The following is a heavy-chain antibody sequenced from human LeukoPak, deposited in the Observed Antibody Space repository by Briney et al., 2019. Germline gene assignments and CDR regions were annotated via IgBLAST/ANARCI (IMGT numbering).Heavy chain of an antibody. CDR2: INPSGGST. J-gene: IGHJ3*02. V-gene: IGHV1-46*01. D-gene: IGHD6-19*01. CDR3: ARDPGSGWYADAFDI. CDR1: GYTFTSYY. Sequence: ASVKVSCKASGYTFTSYYMHWVRQAPGQGLEWMGIINPSGGSTSYAQKFQGRVTMTRDMSTSTVYMELSSLRSEDTAVYYCARDPGSGWYADAFDIWGQGTMVTVSS.